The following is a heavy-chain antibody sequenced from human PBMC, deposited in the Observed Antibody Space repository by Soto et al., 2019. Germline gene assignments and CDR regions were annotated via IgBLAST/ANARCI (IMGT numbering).Heavy chain of an antibody. J-gene: IGHJ6*02. V-gene: IGHV3-30-3*01. Sequence: PGGSLRLSCAASGFTFSSYAMHWVRQAPGKGLEWVAVISYDGSNKYYADSVKGRFTISRDNSKNTLYLQMNSLRAEDTAVYYCARDHESSSSYRGMDVWGQGTTVTVSS. CDR1: GFTFSSYA. CDR2: ISYDGSNK. D-gene: IGHD6-6*01. CDR3: ARDHESSSSYRGMDV.